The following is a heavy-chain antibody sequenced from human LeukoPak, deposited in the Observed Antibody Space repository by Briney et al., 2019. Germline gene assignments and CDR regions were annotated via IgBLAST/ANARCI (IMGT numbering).Heavy chain of an antibody. CDR1: GFTFSSYS. D-gene: IGHD6-19*01. Sequence: GGSLGLSCQASGFTFSSYSMHWIRQAPGKGVVGVSFIRYDGSNKYYADSVKGRFTISRDNSKNTLYLQMNSLRAEDTAVYYCAISDQLRYSSGWFLFQHWGQGTLVTVSS. CDR2: IRYDGSNK. V-gene: IGHV3-30*02. J-gene: IGHJ1*01. CDR3: AISDQLRYSSGWFLFQH.